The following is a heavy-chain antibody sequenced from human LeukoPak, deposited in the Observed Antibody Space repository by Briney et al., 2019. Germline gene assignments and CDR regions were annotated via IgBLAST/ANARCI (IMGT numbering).Heavy chain of an antibody. CDR3: AKDLLHYGRYYFDY. D-gene: IGHD3-10*01. CDR1: RFTFSSYG. CDR2: ISGSGGST. V-gene: IGHV3-23*01. Sequence: TGGSLRLSCAASRFTFSSYGMSWVRQAPGKGLEWVSAISGSGGSTYYADSVKGRFTISRDNSKNTLYLQMNSLRAEDTAVYYCAKDLLHYGRYYFDYWGQGTLVTVSS. J-gene: IGHJ4*02.